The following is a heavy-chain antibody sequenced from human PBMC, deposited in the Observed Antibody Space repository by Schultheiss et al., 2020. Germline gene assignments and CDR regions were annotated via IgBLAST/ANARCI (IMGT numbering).Heavy chain of an antibody. CDR1: GFTFSSYA. V-gene: IGHV3-23*01. CDR2: ISGSGGST. CDR3: AKRGYYGSGSYFDY. Sequence: GESLKISCAASGFTFSSYAMSWVRQAPGKGLEWVSAISGSGGSTYYADSVKGRFTISRDNSKNTLYLQMNSLRAEDTAVYYCAKRGYYGSGSYFDYWGQGTLVTVSS. D-gene: IGHD3-10*01. J-gene: IGHJ4*02.